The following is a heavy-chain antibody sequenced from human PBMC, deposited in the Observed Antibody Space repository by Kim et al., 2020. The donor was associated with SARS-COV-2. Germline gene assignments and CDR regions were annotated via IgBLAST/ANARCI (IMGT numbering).Heavy chain of an antibody. V-gene: IGHV4-39*01. CDR2: IYYSGST. CDR1: GGSISSSSYY. J-gene: IGHJ6*02. D-gene: IGHD5-18*01. CDR3: ARRAMVGAMDV. Sequence: SETLSLTCTVSGGSISSSSYYWGWIRQPPGKGLEWIGSIYYSGSTYYNPSLKSRVTISVDTSKNQFSLKLSSVTAADTAVYYCARRAMVGAMDVWGQGTTVTVSS.